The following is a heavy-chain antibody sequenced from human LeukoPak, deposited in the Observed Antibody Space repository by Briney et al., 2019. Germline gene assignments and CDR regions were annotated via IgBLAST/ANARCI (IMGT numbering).Heavy chain of an antibody. V-gene: IGHV4-59*12. J-gene: IGHJ6*02. Sequence: SETLSLTCAVYGGSFSGYYWSWIRQPPGKGLEWIGYIYYSGSTNYNPSLKSRVTISVDTSKNQFSLKLSSVTAADTAVYYCAREYQLPLYYYYGMDVWGQGTTVTVSS. CDR2: IYYSGST. D-gene: IGHD2-2*01. CDR1: GGSFSGYY. CDR3: AREYQLPLYYYYGMDV.